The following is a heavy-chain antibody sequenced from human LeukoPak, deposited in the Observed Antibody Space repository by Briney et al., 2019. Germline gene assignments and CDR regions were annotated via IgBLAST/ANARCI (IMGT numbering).Heavy chain of an antibody. V-gene: IGHV3-15*01. CDR3: TTIAAAGYIDY. CDR2: IKSNSDGGTT. D-gene: IGHD6-13*01. CDR1: GFTFSNAW. Sequence: GGSLRLSCAASGFTFSNAWMSWVRQAPGKGLEWVGRIKSNSDGGTTDYAAPVKGRFAISRDDSKGTLYLQMNSLKTEDTAVYYCTTIAAAGYIDYWGQGTLDTVSS. J-gene: IGHJ4*02.